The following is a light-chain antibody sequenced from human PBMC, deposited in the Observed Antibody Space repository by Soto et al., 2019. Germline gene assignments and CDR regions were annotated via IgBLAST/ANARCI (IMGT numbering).Light chain of an antibody. J-gene: IGKJ1*01. Sequence: EIVLTQSPGTLSLSPGERATLSCRASQSVSSNYLAWYQQKPGQAPRLLIYTTSSRATGIPDRFGGSGSGTDFPLTISRLEPEDFALYYCQQYGSSPWTFGQGTKVEIK. CDR2: TTS. CDR1: QSVSSNY. CDR3: QQYGSSPWT. V-gene: IGKV3-20*01.